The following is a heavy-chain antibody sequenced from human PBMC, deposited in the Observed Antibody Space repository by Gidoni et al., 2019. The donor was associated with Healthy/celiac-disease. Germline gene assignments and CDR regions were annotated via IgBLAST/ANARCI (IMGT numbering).Heavy chain of an antibody. CDR3: ASVDSSRGDLYY. J-gene: IGHJ4*02. Sequence: QVHLVPSGAEVQTPGSSVTVPCNASGRPFSSYAISWVRQAPGPGLEWMGGIIPIFGTANDAQKFQGRVTITADKSTSTAYMELSSLRSEDTAVYYCASVDSSRGDLYYWGQGTLVTVSS. CDR2: IIPIFGTA. V-gene: IGHV1-69*06. D-gene: IGHD3-22*01. CDR1: GRPFSSYA.